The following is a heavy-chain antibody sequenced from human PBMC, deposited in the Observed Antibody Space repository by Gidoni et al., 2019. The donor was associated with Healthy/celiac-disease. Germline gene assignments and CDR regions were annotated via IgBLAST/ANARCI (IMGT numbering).Heavy chain of an antibody. CDR2: ISWNSGSI. J-gene: IGHJ4*02. D-gene: IGHD3-3*01. Sequence: VQLVESGGGLVQPGRSLSLSCAASGFSFAAYAMHGVRQAPGKGLEWVSGISWNSGSIGYADSVKSRFTIARDNANNSLYLQMNSLRAEDTALYYCAKSPDTSFGVVTPPNYWGQGTLVTVSS. CDR3: AKSPDTSFGVVTPPNY. V-gene: IGHV3-9*01. CDR1: GFSFAAYA.